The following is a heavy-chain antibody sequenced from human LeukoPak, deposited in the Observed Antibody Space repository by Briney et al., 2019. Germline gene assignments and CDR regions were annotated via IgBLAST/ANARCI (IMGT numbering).Heavy chain of an antibody. CDR2: IYYSGST. CDR3: ASLRERSYYARGFDY. J-gene: IGHJ4*02. V-gene: IGHV4-39*07. D-gene: IGHD1-26*01. Sequence: SEILSLTCTVSGGSISSSSYYWGWIRQPPGKGLEWIGSIYYSGSTYYNPSLKSRVTISVDTSKNQFSLKLSSVTAADTAVYYCASLRERSYYARGFDYWGQGTLVTVSS. CDR1: GGSISSSSYY.